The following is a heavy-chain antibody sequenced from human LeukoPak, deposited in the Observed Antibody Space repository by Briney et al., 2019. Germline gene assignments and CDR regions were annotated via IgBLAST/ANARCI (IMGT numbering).Heavy chain of an antibody. CDR3: ARTLIVGATGGFDY. CDR2: IIPILGIA. Sequence: SVKVSCKASGGTFSSYAISWVRQAPGQGLEWMGRIIPILGIANYAQKFQGRVTITADKSTSTAYMELSSLRSEDTAVYYCARTLIVGATGGFDYWGQGTLVTVSS. D-gene: IGHD1-26*01. J-gene: IGHJ4*02. V-gene: IGHV1-69*04. CDR1: GGTFSSYA.